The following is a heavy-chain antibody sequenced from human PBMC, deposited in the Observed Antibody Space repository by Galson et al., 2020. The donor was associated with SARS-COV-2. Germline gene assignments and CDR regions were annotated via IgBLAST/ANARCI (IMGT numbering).Heavy chain of an antibody. CDR1: GFTFSSYA. D-gene: IGHD2-2*02. V-gene: IGHV3-64*01. CDR3: ARDGNLIDCSSTSCYIPADAFDI. CDR2: ISSNGGST. Sequence: GGSLRLSCAASGFTFSSYAMHWVRQAPGKGLEYVSAISSNGGSTYYANSVKGRFTISRDNSKNTLYLQMGSLRAEDMAVYYCARDGNLIDCSSTSCYIPADAFDIWGQGTMVTVSS. J-gene: IGHJ3*02.